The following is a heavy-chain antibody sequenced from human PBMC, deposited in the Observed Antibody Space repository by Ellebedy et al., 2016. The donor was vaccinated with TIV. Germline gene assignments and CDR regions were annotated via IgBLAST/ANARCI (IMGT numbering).Heavy chain of an antibody. J-gene: IGHJ1*01. D-gene: IGHD2-21*02. CDR3: ARDLFPFCGGDCYSSYFQH. Sequence: ASVKVSCXASGYTYTSYGINWVRQAPGQGLEWMGWTSTDNYNTNYAQKFQGRVTMTTDTSTSTAYMELRSLRSDDTAVYYCARDLFPFCGGDCYSSYFQHWGQGTLVTVSS. CDR1: GYTYTSYG. V-gene: IGHV1-18*01. CDR2: TSTDNYNT.